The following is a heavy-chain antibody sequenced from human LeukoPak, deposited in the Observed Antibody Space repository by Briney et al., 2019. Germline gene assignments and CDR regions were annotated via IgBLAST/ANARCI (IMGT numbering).Heavy chain of an antibody. Sequence: ASVKVSCRASGYTFTSYGISWVRQAPGQGLEWMGWISTYNGNTNYAQKLQGRVTMTTDTPTSTAYMELSSLRSEDTAVYYCASEMWGNQAIAAAGTLDYWGQGTLVTVSS. CDR2: ISTYNGNT. J-gene: IGHJ4*02. V-gene: IGHV1-18*01. CDR1: GYTFTSYG. D-gene: IGHD6-13*01. CDR3: ASEMWGNQAIAAAGTLDY.